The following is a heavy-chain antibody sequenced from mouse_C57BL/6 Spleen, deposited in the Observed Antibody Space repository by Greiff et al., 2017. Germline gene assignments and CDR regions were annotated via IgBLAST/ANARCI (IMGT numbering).Heavy chain of an antibody. V-gene: IGHV1-19*01. J-gene: IGHJ2*01. D-gene: IGHD1-1*01. CDR2: INPYNGGT. Sequence: EVKLEESGPVLVKPGASVKMSCKASGYTFTDYYMNWVKQSHGKSLEWIGVINPYNGGTSYNQKFKGKATLTVDKSSSTAYMELNSLTSEDSAVYYCARGGNGNPYFDYWGQGTTLTVSS. CDR3: ARGGNGNPYFDY. CDR1: GYTFTDYY.